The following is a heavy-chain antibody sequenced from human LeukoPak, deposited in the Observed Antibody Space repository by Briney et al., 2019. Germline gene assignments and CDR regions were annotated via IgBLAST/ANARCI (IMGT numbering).Heavy chain of an antibody. J-gene: IGHJ4*02. V-gene: IGHV1-24*01. CDR2: FDPEDGET. CDR1: GYTLTELS. CDR3: ATDLGATWNTADY. D-gene: IGHD1-26*01. Sequence: ASVKVSCRVSGYTLTELSMHWVRQAPGKGLEWMGGFDPEDGETIYAQKFQGRVAMTEDTSTDTAYMELSSLRSEDTAVYYCATDLGATWNTADYWGQGTLVTVSS.